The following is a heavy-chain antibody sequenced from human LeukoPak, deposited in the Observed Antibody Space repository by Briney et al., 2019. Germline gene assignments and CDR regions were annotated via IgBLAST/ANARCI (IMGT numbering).Heavy chain of an antibody. CDR1: GFTFSSYG. CDR2: IRYDGSNK. J-gene: IGHJ4*02. V-gene: IGHV3-30*02. D-gene: IGHD3-22*01. CDR3: AKDPLYYYDSSGYYDY. Sequence: PGGSLRLSCAASGFTFSSYGMHWVRQAPGKGLEWVAFIRYDGSNKYYADSVKGRFTISRDNSKNTLYLQMNSLRAEDTAVYYCAKDPLYYYDSSGYYDYWGQGTLVTVSS.